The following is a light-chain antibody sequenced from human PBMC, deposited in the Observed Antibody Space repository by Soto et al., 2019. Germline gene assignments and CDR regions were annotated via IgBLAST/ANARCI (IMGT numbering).Light chain of an antibody. CDR1: QSISSW. Sequence: DIQMTQSPSTLSESVGDRVTITCRASQSISSWLAWYQQKPGRAPKLLIYKASSLESGVPSRFSGSGSGTEFTLTISSLQPDDFATYYCQQYNSQWTFGQGAKVDIK. CDR2: KAS. V-gene: IGKV1-5*03. J-gene: IGKJ1*01. CDR3: QQYNSQWT.